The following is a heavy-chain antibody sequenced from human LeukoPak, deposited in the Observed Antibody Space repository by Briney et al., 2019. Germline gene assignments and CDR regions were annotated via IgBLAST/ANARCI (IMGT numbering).Heavy chain of an antibody. J-gene: IGHJ4*02. CDR3: AKLISPYDY. CDR2: IRYDGNNK. Sequence: GGSLRLSCAASGFTFSSYGMHWVRQAPGKGLEWVAFIRYDGNNKYYADSVKGRFTISRDNSKNTLYLQMNSLRADDTAVYYCAKLISPYDYWGQGTLVLVSS. CDR1: GFTFSSYG. V-gene: IGHV3-30*02.